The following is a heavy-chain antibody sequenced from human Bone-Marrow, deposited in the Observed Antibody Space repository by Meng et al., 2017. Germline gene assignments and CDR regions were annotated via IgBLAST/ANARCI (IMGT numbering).Heavy chain of an antibody. J-gene: IGHJ4*02. CDR2: KFHDGTT. CDR3: ARDNMGSIDY. V-gene: IGHV4-61*01. CDR1: SGSVSSGPYY. D-gene: IGHD1-26*01. Sequence: QLQGSGAGMVGPSETLSLTCTVSSGSVSSGPYYWTWVRQPPGKGLEWIGYKFHDGTTNYNPSLKSRVTMSVNASKKQFSLNLSSVTAADTAVYYCARDNMGSIDYWGQGTLVTVSS.